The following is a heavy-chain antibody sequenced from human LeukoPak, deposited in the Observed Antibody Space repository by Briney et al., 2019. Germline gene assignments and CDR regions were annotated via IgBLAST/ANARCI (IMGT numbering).Heavy chain of an antibody. J-gene: IGHJ4*02. D-gene: IGHD4-17*01. CDR3: ARDTTVTLLGY. CDR2: IYYSGST. CDR1: GGSFSGYF. Sequence: TSETLSLTCAVYGGSFSGYFWSWIRQPPGKGLEWIGYIYYSGSTNYNPSLKSRVTISVDTSKNQFSLKLSSVTAADTAVYYCARDTTVTLLGYWGQGTLVTVSS. V-gene: IGHV4-59*01.